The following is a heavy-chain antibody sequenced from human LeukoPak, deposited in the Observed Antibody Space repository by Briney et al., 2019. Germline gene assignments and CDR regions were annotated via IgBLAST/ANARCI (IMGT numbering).Heavy chain of an antibody. J-gene: IGHJ4*02. Sequence: SETLSLTCAVYGGSFSGYYWSWIRQPPGKGLEWIGEINHSGSTNYNPSLKSRVTISVDTSKNQFSLKLSTVTAADTAVYYCARGQKSDYWGQGTLVTVSS. CDR1: GGSFSGYY. CDR3: ARGQKSDY. V-gene: IGHV4-34*01. CDR2: INHSGST.